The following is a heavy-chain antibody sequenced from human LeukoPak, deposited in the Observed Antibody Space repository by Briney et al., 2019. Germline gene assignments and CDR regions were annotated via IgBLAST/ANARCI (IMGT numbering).Heavy chain of an antibody. Sequence: SETLSLTCAVYGGSFSGYYWSWIRQPPGKGLEWIGEINHSGSTNYNPSLKSRVTISEDTSKNQFSLKLSSVTAADTAVYYCAGKEPSRLDYWGQGTLVTVSS. J-gene: IGHJ4*02. CDR3: AGKEPSRLDY. V-gene: IGHV4-34*01. CDR1: GGSFSGYY. D-gene: IGHD1-14*01. CDR2: INHSGST.